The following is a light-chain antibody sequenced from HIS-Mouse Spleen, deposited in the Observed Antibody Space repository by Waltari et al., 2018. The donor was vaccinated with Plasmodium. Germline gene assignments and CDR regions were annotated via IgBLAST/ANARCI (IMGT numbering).Light chain of an antibody. CDR1: ALPNKY. CDR2: EDS. CDR3: YSTDSSGNHRGV. J-gene: IGLJ3*02. Sequence: SYELTQPPSVSVSPGQTARITCPGDALPNKYAHLYQQKSGQAPVLGIYEDSKRPSEIPERFSGSSSGTMATLTISGAQVEDEADYYCYSTDSSGNHRGVFGGGTKLTVL. V-gene: IGLV3-10*01.